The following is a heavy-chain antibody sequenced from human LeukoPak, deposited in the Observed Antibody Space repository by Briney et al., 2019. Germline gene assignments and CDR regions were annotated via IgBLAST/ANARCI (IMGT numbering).Heavy chain of an antibody. J-gene: IGHJ1*01. CDR1: GFTFSSYA. CDR2: ISGSGGST. V-gene: IGHV3-23*01. CDR3: ARADNVYYYDSGSYPLLH. Sequence: GGSPRLSCAASGFTFSSYAMSWVRQAPGKGLEWVSAISGSGGSTYYADSVKGRFTISRDNSKNTLYLQMNSLRAEDTAVYYCARADNVYYYDSGSYPLLHWGQGTLVTVSS. D-gene: IGHD3-10*01.